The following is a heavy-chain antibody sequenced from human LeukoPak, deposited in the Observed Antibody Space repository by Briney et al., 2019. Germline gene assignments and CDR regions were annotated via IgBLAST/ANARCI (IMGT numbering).Heavy chain of an antibody. Sequence: GGSLRLSCAASGFTFSSYAMSWVRQAPGKGLEWVSAISGSGGSTYYADSVKGRFTISRDNSKNPLYLQMNSLRAEDTAVYYCAKDHTYCGGDCYVNDAFDIWGQGTMVTVSS. CDR1: GFTFSSYA. CDR2: ISGSGGST. V-gene: IGHV3-23*01. J-gene: IGHJ3*02. CDR3: AKDHTYCGGDCYVNDAFDI. D-gene: IGHD2-21*01.